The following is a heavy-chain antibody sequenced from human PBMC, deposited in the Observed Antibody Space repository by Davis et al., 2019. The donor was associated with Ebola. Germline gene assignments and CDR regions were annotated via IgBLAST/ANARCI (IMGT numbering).Heavy chain of an antibody. CDR1: GFTVSDYY. Sequence: GGSLRLSCAASGFTVSDYYMSWIRQAPGQGLEWVSYISSRIRYTNYADSVKGRFTISRDNAKNSLYLQMDSLRAEDTAVYYCATSGSYSRFEYWGQGTLVTVSS. CDR3: ATSGSYSRFEY. CDR2: ISSRIRYT. D-gene: IGHD1-26*01. V-gene: IGHV3-11*06. J-gene: IGHJ4*02.